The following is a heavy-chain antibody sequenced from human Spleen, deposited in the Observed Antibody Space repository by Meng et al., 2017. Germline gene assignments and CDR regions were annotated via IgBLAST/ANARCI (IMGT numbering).Heavy chain of an antibody. CDR2: ISTNTGNP. V-gene: IGHV7-4-1*02. Sequence: QVQLVASGSEFEKPGAPVRVSCKASEYAVTSYSLNWVRQAPGQGLEWMGWISTNTGNPTYAQGFTGRFVFSLDTSVSTAYLQISSLKAEDTAVYYCARDASQVVFDYWGQGTLVTVSS. J-gene: IGHJ4*02. CDR1: EYAVTSYS. CDR3: ARDASQVVFDY. D-gene: IGHD2-15*01.